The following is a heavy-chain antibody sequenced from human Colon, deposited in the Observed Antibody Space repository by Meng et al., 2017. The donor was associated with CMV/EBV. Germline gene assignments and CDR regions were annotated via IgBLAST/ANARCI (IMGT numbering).Heavy chain of an antibody. CDR3: ARDGVRITIFGVDLYGMDV. CDR1: GFTLRNYN. CDR2: ISSTGHDM. D-gene: IGHD3-3*01. J-gene: IGHJ6*02. V-gene: IGHV3-21*01. Sequence: GASLEISCAVSGFTLRNYNMNWVRQAPAKGLEWVSSISSTGHDMFYADSVKGRFTISTDNAKNTVYLEMNSLTAEDTAVYYCARDGVRITIFGVDLYGMDVWGQGTAVTVSS.